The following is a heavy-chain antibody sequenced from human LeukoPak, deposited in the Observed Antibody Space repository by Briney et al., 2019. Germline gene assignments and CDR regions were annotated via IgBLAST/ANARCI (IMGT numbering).Heavy chain of an antibody. Sequence: GGSLRLSCAASGFTFSSYGMTWVRQAPGKGLEWVSGISGSGGSTYYEDSVKGRFTISRDNSKNTLYLQLNSLRAEDTAVYYCAKNSGGTCYSHLDYWGQGTLVTVSS. CDR2: ISGSGGST. V-gene: IGHV3-23*01. J-gene: IGHJ4*02. CDR3: AKNSGGTCYSHLDY. CDR1: GFTFSSYG. D-gene: IGHD2-15*01.